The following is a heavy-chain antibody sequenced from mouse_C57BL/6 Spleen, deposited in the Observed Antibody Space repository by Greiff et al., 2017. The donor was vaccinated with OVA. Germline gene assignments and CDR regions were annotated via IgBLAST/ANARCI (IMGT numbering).Heavy chain of an antibody. D-gene: IGHD1-1*01. CDR2: INPNNGGT. V-gene: IGHV1-26*01. J-gene: IGHJ2*01. CDR1: GYTFTDYY. Sequence: VQLQQSGPELVKPGASVKISCKASGYTFTDYYMNWVKQSHGKSLEWIGDINPNNGGTSYNQKFKGKATLTVDKSSSTAYMELRSLTSEDSAVYYCAANYGSRDDYWGQGTTLTVSS. CDR3: AANYGSRDDY.